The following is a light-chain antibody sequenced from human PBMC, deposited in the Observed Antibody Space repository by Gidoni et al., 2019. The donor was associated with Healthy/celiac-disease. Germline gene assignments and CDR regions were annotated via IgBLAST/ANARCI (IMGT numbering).Light chain of an antibody. J-gene: IGLJ2*01. CDR1: KLGDKY. V-gene: IGLV3-1*01. CDR3: PAWDSSTSVV. CDR2: PDS. Sequence: SYELPQLPSVSVYPGQTASITCSGDKLGDKYACWYQQKQGQYPVLVIYPDSKRPTGIPWPFSGSNSGNTSTLTLRGTRAMDGAGYSCPAWDSSTSVVFGGLTQLTVL.